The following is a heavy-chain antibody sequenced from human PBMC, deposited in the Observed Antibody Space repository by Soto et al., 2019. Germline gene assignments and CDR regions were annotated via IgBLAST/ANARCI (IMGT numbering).Heavy chain of an antibody. D-gene: IGHD2-21*02. CDR2: ITRNAANT. V-gene: IGHV3-23*01. CDR3: AKAARDCGGDCYSSYFDS. J-gene: IGHJ4*02. Sequence: GGSLRLSCSASRFTFGGYAMSWVRQAPGKGLEWVSGITRNAANTVYADSVKGRFTTSRDNSKNALYLQLNSLRAEDTAVYFCAKAARDCGGDCYSSYFDSWGQGALVTVSS. CDR1: RFTFGGYA.